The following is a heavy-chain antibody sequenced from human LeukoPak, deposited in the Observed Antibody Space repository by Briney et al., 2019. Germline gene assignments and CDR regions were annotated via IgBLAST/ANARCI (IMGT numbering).Heavy chain of an antibody. CDR3: ATGPRGSFGY. J-gene: IGHJ4*02. Sequence: GGSLRLSCVASGFTFGKYWMSWVRQAPGKGLEWVANIKLDGSEKNYVDSVKGRFTISRDNTKNSLYLQMNSLRVEDTAVYYCATGPRGSFGYWGQGTPVTVSS. CDR1: GFTFGKYW. V-gene: IGHV3-7*03. D-gene: IGHD1-26*01. CDR2: IKLDGSEK.